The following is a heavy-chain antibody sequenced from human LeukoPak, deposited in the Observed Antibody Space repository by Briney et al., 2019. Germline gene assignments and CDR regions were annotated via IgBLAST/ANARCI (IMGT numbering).Heavy chain of an antibody. V-gene: IGHV3-33*01. Sequence: GSLRLSCAASGFTFSSYGMHWVRQAPGKGLEWVAVIWYDGCNKYYADSVKGRFTISRDNSKNTLYLQMNSLRAEDTAVYYCARGSDSRVYYYGMDVWGQGTTVTVSS. CDR3: ARGSDSRVYYYGMDV. CDR2: IWYDGCNK. J-gene: IGHJ6*02. CDR1: GFTFSSYG. D-gene: IGHD1-26*01.